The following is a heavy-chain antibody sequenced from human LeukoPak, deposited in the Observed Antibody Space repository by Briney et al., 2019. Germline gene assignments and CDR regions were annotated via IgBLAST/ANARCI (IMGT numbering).Heavy chain of an antibody. CDR2: IRSKAFGGTT. Sequence: GSLRLSCATSGFTFGDYAMSWVRQAPGKGLEWVGFIRSKAFGGTTEYAASVKGRFTISGDDSKSIAYLQMNSLKSEDTAVYYCTRTPNNWKGVYYFDSWGQGTLVTVSS. J-gene: IGHJ4*02. CDR3: TRTPNNWKGVYYFDS. CDR1: GFTFGDYA. D-gene: IGHD1-1*01. V-gene: IGHV3-49*04.